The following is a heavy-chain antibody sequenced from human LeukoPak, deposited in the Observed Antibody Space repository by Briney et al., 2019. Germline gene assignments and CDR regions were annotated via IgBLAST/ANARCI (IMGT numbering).Heavy chain of an antibody. J-gene: IGHJ4*02. D-gene: IGHD5-12*01. V-gene: IGHV3-30*04. CDR2: VSFDAGNK. CDR1: GFTFSTYA. Sequence: TGGSLRLSCEASGFTFSTYAINWVRQAPGKGLEWVAAVSFDAGNKYYTDSVRGRFTISRDNSKNTLYLQMNSLRAEDTAVYFCARDKGPHSGYNSFFDYWGQGLLVTVSS. CDR3: ARDKGPHSGYNSFFDY.